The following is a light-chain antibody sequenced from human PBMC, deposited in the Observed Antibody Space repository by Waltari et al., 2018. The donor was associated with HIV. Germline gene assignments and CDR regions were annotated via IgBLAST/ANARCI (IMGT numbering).Light chain of an antibody. CDR1: SGHSSYA. CDR2: LNSDGSH. CDR3: QTWGTGSWV. Sequence: QLVLTQSPSASASLGASVKLTCTLSSGHSSYAIAWHPQQPEKGPRYLMNLNSDGSHSKGDGIPDRFSGSSSGAERYLTISSLQSEDEADYYCQTWGTGSWVFGGGTKLTVL. J-gene: IGLJ3*02. V-gene: IGLV4-69*01.